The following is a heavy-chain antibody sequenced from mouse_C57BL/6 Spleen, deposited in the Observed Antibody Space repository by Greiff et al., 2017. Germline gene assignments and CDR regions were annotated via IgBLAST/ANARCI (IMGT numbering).Heavy chain of an antibody. Sequence: QVHVKQSGPELVKPGASVKLSCKASGYTFTSYDINWVKQRPGQGLEWIGWIYPRDGSTKYNEKFKGKATLTVDTSSSTAYMELHSLTSEDSAVYFCVPNYGPFAYWGQGTLVTVSA. CDR2: IYPRDGST. CDR3: VPNYGPFAY. D-gene: IGHD1-1*02. CDR1: GYTFTSYD. J-gene: IGHJ3*01. V-gene: IGHV1-85*01.